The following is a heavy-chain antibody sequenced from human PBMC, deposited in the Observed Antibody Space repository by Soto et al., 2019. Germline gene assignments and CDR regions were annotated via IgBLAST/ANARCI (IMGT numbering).Heavy chain of an antibody. CDR2: ISSSSSYT. D-gene: IGHD3-10*01. Sequence: PGGSLRLSCAASGFTFSDYYMSWIRQAPGKGLEWVSYISSSSSYTNYADSVKGRFTISRDNAKSSLYLQMNSLRAEDTAVYYCARVVRTQFGSEHSGAFDIWGQGTMVTVSS. V-gene: IGHV3-11*06. J-gene: IGHJ3*02. CDR3: ARVVRTQFGSEHSGAFDI. CDR1: GFTFSDYY.